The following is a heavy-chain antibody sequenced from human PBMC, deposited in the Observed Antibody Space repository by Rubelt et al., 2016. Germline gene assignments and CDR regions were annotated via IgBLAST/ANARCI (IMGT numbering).Heavy chain of an antibody. Sequence: QVQLQQWGAGLLKPSETLSLTCAVYGGSFSGYYWSWIRQPPGKGLEWIGEINHSGSTNYNSSLMSRVTMSVDTSRNQVSLNLSSVTAADTAVYYCARHSLHQPYTPDGAFDIWGQGTMVTVSS. CDR3: ARHSLHQPYTPDGAFDI. J-gene: IGHJ3*02. CDR1: GGSFSGYY. V-gene: IGHV4-34*01. CDR2: INHSGST. D-gene: IGHD2-2*02.